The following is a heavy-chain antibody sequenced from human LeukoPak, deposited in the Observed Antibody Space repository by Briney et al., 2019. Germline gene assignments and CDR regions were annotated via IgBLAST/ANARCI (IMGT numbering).Heavy chain of an antibody. V-gene: IGHV3-53*01. J-gene: IGHJ6*02. CDR1: GFTVSSNY. CDR2: IYSGGST. D-gene: IGHD6-19*01. Sequence: GGSLRLSCAASGFTVSSNYMSWVRQAPGKGLEWVSVIYSGGSTYYADSVKGRFTISRDNAKNTLFLQMDSLRADDTAVYYCARAPGGWYGMDVWGQGTTVTVSS. CDR3: ARAPGGWYGMDV.